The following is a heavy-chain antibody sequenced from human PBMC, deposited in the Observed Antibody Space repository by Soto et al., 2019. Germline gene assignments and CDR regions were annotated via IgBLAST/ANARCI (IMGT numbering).Heavy chain of an antibody. CDR2: IYYSGST. J-gene: IGHJ6*02. CDR3: ARVYGSYYYYGMDV. Sequence: SETLSLTCTVSGGSISSYYWSWIRQPPGKGLEWIGYIYYSGSTNYNPSLKSRVTISVDTSKNQFSLKLSSVTAADTAVYYCARVYGSYYYYGMDVWGQGTTVNVSS. CDR1: GGSISSYY. V-gene: IGHV4-59*01. D-gene: IGHD4-17*01.